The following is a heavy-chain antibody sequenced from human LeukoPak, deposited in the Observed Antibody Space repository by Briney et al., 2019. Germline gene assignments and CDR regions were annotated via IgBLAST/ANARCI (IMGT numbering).Heavy chain of an antibody. CDR2: INHSGST. D-gene: IGHD1-26*01. CDR1: GGSFSGYY. V-gene: IGHV4-34*01. Sequence: PSETLSLTCAVYGGSFSGYYWSWIRQPPGKGLEWIGEINHSGSTNYTPSLKSRVTISVDTSKNQFSLKLSSVIAADTAVYYCGRGLGGYYGMDVWGQGTTVTVSS. J-gene: IGHJ6*02. CDR3: GRGLGGYYGMDV.